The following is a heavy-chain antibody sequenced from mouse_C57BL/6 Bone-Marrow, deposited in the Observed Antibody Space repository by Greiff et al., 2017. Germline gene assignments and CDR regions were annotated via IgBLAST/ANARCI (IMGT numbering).Heavy chain of an antibody. CDR1: GFTFSDFY. Sequence: DVKLVESGGGLVQSGRSLRLSCATSGFTFSDFYMEWVRQAPGKGLEWIAASRNKANDYTTEYSASVKGRFIVSRDTSQSILYLQMNALRAEDTTIYYCARDATYCRFAYWGQGTLVTVSA. CDR3: ARDATYCRFAY. D-gene: IGHD2-10*01. V-gene: IGHV7-1*01. J-gene: IGHJ3*01. CDR2: SRNKANDYTT.